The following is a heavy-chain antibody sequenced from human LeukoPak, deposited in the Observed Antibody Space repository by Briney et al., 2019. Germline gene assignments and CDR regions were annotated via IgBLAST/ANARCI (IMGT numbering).Heavy chain of an antibody. CDR1: GFTFRNYV. J-gene: IGHJ4*02. D-gene: IGHD2-15*01. V-gene: IGHV3-30-3*01. CDR3: ARVHLGGGHARADY. CDR2: TSSDLNVK. Sequence: GGSLRLSCAASGFTFRNYVIHWVRQAPGKGLEWVAVTSSDLNVKLYADSVKGRFTISRDNSQNTLYLQIDSLRPEDTAIYYCARVHLGGGHARADYWGQGTLVTVSS.